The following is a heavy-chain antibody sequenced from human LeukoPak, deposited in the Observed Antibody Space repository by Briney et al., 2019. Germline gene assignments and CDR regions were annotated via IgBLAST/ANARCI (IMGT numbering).Heavy chain of an antibody. V-gene: IGHV3-7*03. Sequence: PGGSLRLSCAASGFTFSSYWMSWVRQAPGKGLEWVANIKQDGSEKYYADSVKGRFTISRDNSKNTLYLQMNSLRAEDTAVYYCAKDGDSSSWSEYYFDYWGQGTLVTVSS. CDR3: AKDGDSSSWSEYYFDY. CDR1: GFTFSSYW. D-gene: IGHD6-13*01. J-gene: IGHJ4*02. CDR2: IKQDGSEK.